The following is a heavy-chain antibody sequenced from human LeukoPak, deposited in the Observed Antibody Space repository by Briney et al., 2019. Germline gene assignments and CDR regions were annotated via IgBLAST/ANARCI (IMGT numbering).Heavy chain of an antibody. CDR1: GGSFSGYY. CDR3: ARGQRWSH. CDR2: INHSGST. V-gene: IGHV4-34*01. Sequence: PSETLSLTCAVYGGSFSGYYWSWIRQPPGKGLEWIGEINHSGSTNYNPSLKSRVTISVDTSKNQFSLKLSSVTAADTAVYYCARGQRWSHWGQGTLVTVSS. D-gene: IGHD1-26*01. J-gene: IGHJ4*02.